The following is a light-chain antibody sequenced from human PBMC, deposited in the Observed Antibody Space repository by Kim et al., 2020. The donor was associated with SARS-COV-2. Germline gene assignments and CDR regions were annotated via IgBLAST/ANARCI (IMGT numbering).Light chain of an antibody. CDR2: EVT. J-gene: IGLJ2*01. CDR1: SSDVGGYKF. V-gene: IGLV2-8*01. CDR3: CSYAGSNNLV. Sequence: QSALTQPPSASGSPGQSVTISCTRTSSDVGGYKFVSWYQQHPGKVPKLMIYEVTKRPSGVPDRFSGSKSGNTASLTVTGLQAEDEADYYCCSYAGSNNLVFGGGTQLTVL.